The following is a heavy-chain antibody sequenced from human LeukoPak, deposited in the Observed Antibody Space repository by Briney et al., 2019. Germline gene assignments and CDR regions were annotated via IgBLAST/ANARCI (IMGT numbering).Heavy chain of an antibody. CDR3: AREYYDYVWGSYRYYFDY. CDR1: GFTFSSYG. J-gene: IGHJ4*02. V-gene: IGHV3-30*02. Sequence: PGGSLRLSCAASGFTFSSYGMHWVRQAPGKGLEWVAFIRYDGSNKYYADSVKGRFTNSRDNSKNTLYLQMNSLRAEDTAVYYCAREYYDYVWGSYRYYFDYWGQGTLVTVSS. CDR2: IRYDGSNK. D-gene: IGHD3-16*02.